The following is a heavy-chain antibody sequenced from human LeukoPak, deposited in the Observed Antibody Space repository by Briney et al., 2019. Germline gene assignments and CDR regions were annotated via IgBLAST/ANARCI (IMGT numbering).Heavy chain of an antibody. Sequence: GASVKVSCKTSGYTFSDYYMHWVRQAPGQGLEWMGWINPNSGDTNYAQKFQGRVTMTRDTSISTAYMELSRLRSDDTAVYYCARDASGSYYDYWGQGTLVTVSS. CDR3: ARDASGSYYDY. CDR2: INPNSGDT. D-gene: IGHD1-26*01. CDR1: GYTFSDYY. J-gene: IGHJ4*02. V-gene: IGHV1-2*02.